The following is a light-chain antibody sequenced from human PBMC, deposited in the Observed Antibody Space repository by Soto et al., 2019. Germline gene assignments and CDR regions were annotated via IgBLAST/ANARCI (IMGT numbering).Light chain of an antibody. J-gene: IGKJ1*01. CDR3: QQYSTSPWT. V-gene: IGKV3-20*01. Sequence: EIVLTQSPGTLSLSPGERATLSCRASQSISNNYLAWYQQKPGQAPRLLIYGASSRATGIPDRFSGSDSGTDFTLTISRLEPEDFAVYHCQQYSTSPWTFGQGTKVEIK. CDR2: GAS. CDR1: QSISNNY.